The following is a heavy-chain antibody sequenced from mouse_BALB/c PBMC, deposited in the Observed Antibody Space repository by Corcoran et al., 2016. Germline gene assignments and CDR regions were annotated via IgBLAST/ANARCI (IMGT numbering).Heavy chain of an antibody. CDR3: ARSELGRERLAY. CDR2: IYWDDDK. Sequence: QVTLKESGPGILQPSQTLSLTCSFSGFSLSTSGMGVSWIRQPSGKGLEWLAHIYWDDDKRYNPSLKSRLTISKDTSRNQVFLKITSVDTADTATVYCARSELGRERLAYWGQGILVTVSA. V-gene: IGHV8-12*01. J-gene: IGHJ3*01. CDR1: GFSLSTSGMG. D-gene: IGHD4-1*01.